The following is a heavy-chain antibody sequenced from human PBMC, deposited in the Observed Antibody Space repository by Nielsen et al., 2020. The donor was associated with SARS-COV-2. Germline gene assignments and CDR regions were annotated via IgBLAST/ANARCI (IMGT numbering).Heavy chain of an antibody. CDR3: ARKANYYYYMDV. J-gene: IGHJ6*03. V-gene: IGHV1-3*01. CDR2: INAGTGNT. Sequence: ASVKVSCKASGYTFTTYAMYWVRQAPGQRLEWMEWINAGTGNTKYSQNFQGRVTITRDTSATTAYMELSSLRFEDTAVYYCARKANYYYYMDVWGKGTTVTVSS. D-gene: IGHD1-14*01. CDR1: GYTFTTYA.